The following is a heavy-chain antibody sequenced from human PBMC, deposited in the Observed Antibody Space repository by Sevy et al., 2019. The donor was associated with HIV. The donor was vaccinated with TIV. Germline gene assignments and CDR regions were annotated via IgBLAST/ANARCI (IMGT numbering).Heavy chain of an antibody. Sequence: GGSLRLSCAASGFTFSKYSMSWVRQPPGKGLEWVSTLSFDCGEMNDADSVKGRFTISRDNSKSSVYLQMINLRPEDTAVYYCAREGCTKPHDYWGQGTLVTVSS. CDR2: LSFDCGEM. D-gene: IGHD2-8*01. J-gene: IGHJ4*02. V-gene: IGHV3-23*01. CDR3: AREGCTKPHDY. CDR1: GFTFSKYS.